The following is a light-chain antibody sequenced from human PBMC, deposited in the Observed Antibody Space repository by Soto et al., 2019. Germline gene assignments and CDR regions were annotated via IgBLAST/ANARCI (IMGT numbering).Light chain of an antibody. CDR3: QRRSNYPSLT. CDR2: DAS. Sequence: EIVLTQSPATLSLSPGERATLSCRASQSVSSYLAWYQQKPGQAPRLLIYDASNRATGIPARFSGSGSGTEFTLTISSLEPEDFAVYYCQRRSNYPSLTFGGGTKVEIK. J-gene: IGKJ4*01. CDR1: QSVSSY. V-gene: IGKV3-11*01.